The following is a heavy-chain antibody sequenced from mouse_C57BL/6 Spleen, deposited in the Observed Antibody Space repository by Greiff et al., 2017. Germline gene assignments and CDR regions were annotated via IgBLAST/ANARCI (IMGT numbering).Heavy chain of an antibody. J-gene: IGHJ2*01. CDR1: GFTFSSYA. Sequence: EVKLMESGGGLVKPGGSLKLSCAASGFTFSSYAMSWVRQTPEKRLEWVATISDGGSYTYYPDNVKGRFTISRDNAKNNLYLQMSHLKSEDTAMYYCARGGVTYFDYWGQGTTLTVSS. CDR2: ISDGGSYT. CDR3: ARGGVTYFDY. V-gene: IGHV5-4*03. D-gene: IGHD2-2*01.